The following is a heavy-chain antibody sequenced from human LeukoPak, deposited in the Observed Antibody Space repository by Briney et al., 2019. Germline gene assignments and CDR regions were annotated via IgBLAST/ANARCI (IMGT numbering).Heavy chain of an antibody. CDR2: ISGRGDKT. Sequence: GGSLRLSCAAFGFTFSNYAMSWVRQAPGRGLEWVSAISGRGDKTYHADSVKGRFTISRDNSRNTLSLQVNSLRAEDTAVYYCAKDTSAWWYHRAYMDVWGKGTTVTVSS. CDR3: AKDTSAWWYHRAYMDV. V-gene: IGHV3-23*01. CDR1: GFTFSNYA. J-gene: IGHJ6*03. D-gene: IGHD2-15*01.